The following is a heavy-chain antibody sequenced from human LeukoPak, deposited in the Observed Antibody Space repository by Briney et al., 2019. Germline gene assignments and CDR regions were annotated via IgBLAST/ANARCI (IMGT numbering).Heavy chain of an antibody. CDR3: ARVSGYSGTWYVDY. CDR2: ISGSGGST. CDR1: GFTFSSYA. V-gene: IGHV3-23*01. D-gene: IGHD6-13*01. J-gene: IGHJ4*02. Sequence: TGGSLRLSCAASGFTFSSYAMSWVRQAPGKGLEWVSAISGSGGSTYYADSVKGRFTTSRDNSKNTLYLQMNSLRADDTAVYYCARVSGYSGTWYVDYWGQGTLVTVSS.